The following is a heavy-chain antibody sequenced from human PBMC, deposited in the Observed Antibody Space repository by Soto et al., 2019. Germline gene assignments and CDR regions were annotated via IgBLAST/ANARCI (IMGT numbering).Heavy chain of an antibody. D-gene: IGHD3-10*01. J-gene: IGHJ4*02. CDR2: INPIVSMS. Sequence: QVQLVQSGTEVKKPGSSVKVSCKASGDTFSFYTINWVRQAPGLGLEWVGRINPIVSMSNYAQKFQGRVSMTADKYTSTAYMELRSLRSDDTAMYFCAACYGSGYRAFDYWGQGALVTVSS. CDR1: GDTFSFYT. CDR3: AACYGSGYRAFDY. V-gene: IGHV1-69*02.